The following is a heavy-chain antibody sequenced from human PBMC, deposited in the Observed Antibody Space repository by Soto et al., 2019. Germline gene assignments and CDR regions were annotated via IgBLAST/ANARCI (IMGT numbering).Heavy chain of an antibody. Sequence: EVQLVESGGGLVQTGGSLRLSCEGSGFSFSSYDMHWVRQAAGKRLEWVAAIGADGDPYYSDSVKGRLTISRENTKNSLYLPMNSLRTGDTGVYHCAKARLYYYYGMDVWGQGTMVTVSS. CDR3: AKARLYYYYGMDV. CDR2: IGADGDP. V-gene: IGHV3-13*05. J-gene: IGHJ6*02. CDR1: GFSFSSYD.